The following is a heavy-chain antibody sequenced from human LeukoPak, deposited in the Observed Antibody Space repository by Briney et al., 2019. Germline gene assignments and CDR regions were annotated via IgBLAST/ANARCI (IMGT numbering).Heavy chain of an antibody. CDR1: GGSFSGYY. CDR2: INHSGST. CDR3: ARGSRMAARPGYYYMDV. Sequence: PSETLSLTCAVYGGSFSGYYWSWIRQPPGKGLEWIGEINHSGSTNYNPSLKSRVTISVDTSKNQFSLKLSSVTAADTAVYYCARGSRMAARPGYYYMDVWGKGTTVTVSS. J-gene: IGHJ6*03. V-gene: IGHV4-34*01. D-gene: IGHD6-6*01.